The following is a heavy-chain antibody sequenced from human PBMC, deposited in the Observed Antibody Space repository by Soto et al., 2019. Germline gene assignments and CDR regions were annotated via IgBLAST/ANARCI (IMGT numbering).Heavy chain of an antibody. V-gene: IGHV1-69*06. CDR2: IIPIIGTA. Sequence: PVKVACQASAGTFNSYASSWVRQPPAQGLEWMGGIIPIIGTANYAQKFQGRVTITENKSPRTAYMELGGTRSEDCAVSYCPRDGSTMGLRLRYGDCRDGMYYCDQ. J-gene: IGHJ4*02. CDR1: AGTFNSYA. CDR3: PRDGSTMGLRLRYGDCRDGMYY. D-gene: IGHD3-10*01.